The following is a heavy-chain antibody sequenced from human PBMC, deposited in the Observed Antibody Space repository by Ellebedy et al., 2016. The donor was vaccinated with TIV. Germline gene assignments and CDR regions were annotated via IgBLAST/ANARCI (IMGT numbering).Heavy chain of an antibody. CDR1: GGSISSYS. Sequence: MPSETLSLTCTVPGGSISSYSWSWIRQPAGEGLEWIGRIFTSGSPYYNPSFKSRVTLSAETSKNQFSLNLRTVTAADTAVYYCARTDPWQPIDDWGQGILVSVSS. V-gene: IGHV4-4*07. J-gene: IGHJ4*02. CDR2: IFTSGSP. CDR3: ARTDPWQPIDD. D-gene: IGHD2-21*02.